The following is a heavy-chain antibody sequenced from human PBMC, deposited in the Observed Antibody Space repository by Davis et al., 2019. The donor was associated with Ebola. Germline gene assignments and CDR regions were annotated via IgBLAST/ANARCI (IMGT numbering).Heavy chain of an antibody. CDR3: AGDRSPYYYDNSPFDY. CDR2: VYIGGNT. CDR1: GSTVSRNY. D-gene: IGHD3-22*01. Sequence: SLKTSCASSGSTVSRNYMSWVRQAPGKGLEWVSVVYIGGNTYYADSVKGRFTISRDNSKNTVHLQIDSLGAEDTAVYYCAGDRSPYYYDNSPFDYWGQGTLVTVSS. J-gene: IGHJ4*02. V-gene: IGHV3-66*01.